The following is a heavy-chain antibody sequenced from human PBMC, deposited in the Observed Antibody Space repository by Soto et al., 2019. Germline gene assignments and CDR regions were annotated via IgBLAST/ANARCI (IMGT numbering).Heavy chain of an antibody. CDR3: ASHDYAHYGIDV. CDR1: GGSISSGDYY. J-gene: IGHJ6*02. CDR2: IYYSGST. Sequence: QVQLQESGPGLVKPSQTLSLTCTVSGGSISSGDYYWSWIRQPPGKGLEWIGYIYYSGSTYYNPSLKSRVAXXVXSSKNQFSLKLSSVTAADTAVYYCASHDYAHYGIDVWGQGTTVTVSS. D-gene: IGHD4-17*01. V-gene: IGHV4-30-4*01.